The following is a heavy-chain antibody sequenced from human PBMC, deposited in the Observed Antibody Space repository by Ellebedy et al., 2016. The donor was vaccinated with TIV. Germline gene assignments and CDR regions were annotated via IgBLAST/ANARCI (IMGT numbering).Heavy chain of an antibody. V-gene: IGHV4-31*03. CDR1: GGSISSGGPY. J-gene: IGHJ4*02. Sequence: SETLSLXXTVSGGSISSGGPYWSRIRQHPRKGLEWIGYIYYSGSTYYNPSLKSRVTISVDTSKNQFSLKLSSVTAADTAVYYCARDTQYSSGWLPDYWGQGTLVTVSS. CDR2: IYYSGST. D-gene: IGHD6-13*01. CDR3: ARDTQYSSGWLPDY.